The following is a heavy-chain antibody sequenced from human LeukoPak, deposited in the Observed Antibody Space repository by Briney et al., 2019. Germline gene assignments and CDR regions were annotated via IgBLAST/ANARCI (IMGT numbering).Heavy chain of an antibody. CDR2: IYPGDSDT. J-gene: IGHJ4*02. Sequence: GESLKISCKGSGYSFTSYWIGWVRQMPGKGLEWMGIIYPGDSDTRYSPSFQGQVTISADKSISTAYLQWSSLKASDTAMYYCARLVTMVRGATYYYFDYWGQGTLVTVSS. CDR1: GYSFTSYW. V-gene: IGHV5-51*01. D-gene: IGHD3-10*01. CDR3: ARLVTMVRGATYYYFDY.